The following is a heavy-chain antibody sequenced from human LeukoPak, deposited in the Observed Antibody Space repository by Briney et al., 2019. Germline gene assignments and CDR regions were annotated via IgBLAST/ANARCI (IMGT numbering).Heavy chain of an antibody. D-gene: IGHD6-13*01. V-gene: IGHV4-59*01. J-gene: IGHJ4*02. CDR3: ARDKQQLSY. CDR1: GGSISSYH. Sequence: SETLSLTCTVSGGSISSYHWSWIRQPPGKGLEWIGSIYYSGSTNYNPSLKSRVTISVDTSKNQFSLKLTSVTAADTAVYYCARDKQQLSYWGQGTLVTVSS. CDR2: IYYSGST.